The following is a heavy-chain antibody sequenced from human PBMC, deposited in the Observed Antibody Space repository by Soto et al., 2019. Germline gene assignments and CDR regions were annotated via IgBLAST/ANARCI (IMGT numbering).Heavy chain of an antibody. V-gene: IGHV1-69*13. CDR2: VIPLFGAA. CDR3: AREQHDPYDASGYYFNWFNP. CDR1: GGTFSNYG. D-gene: IGHD3-22*01. Sequence: SVKVSCKASGGTFSNYGINWVRQAPGQGLEWMGGVIPLFGAANYAQKFQGRVTITADASTSMVYMQLSSLRSEDTAVYYCAREQHDPYDASGYYFNWFNPWGQGTLVTVSS. J-gene: IGHJ5*02.